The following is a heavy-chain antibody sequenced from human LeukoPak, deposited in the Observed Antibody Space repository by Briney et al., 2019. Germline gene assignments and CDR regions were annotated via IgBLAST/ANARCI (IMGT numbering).Heavy chain of an antibody. CDR3: ASLGLTYYYDSSGYYPHAFDI. V-gene: IGHV4-59*01. J-gene: IGHJ3*02. D-gene: IGHD3-22*01. CDR1: GGSISSYY. Sequence: SETLSLTCTVSGGSISSYYWSWIRQPPGKGLEWIGYIYYSGSTNYNPSLKSRVTISVDTSKNQFSLKLSSVTAADTAVYYCASLGLTYYYDSSGYYPHAFDIWGQGTMVTVSS. CDR2: IYYSGST.